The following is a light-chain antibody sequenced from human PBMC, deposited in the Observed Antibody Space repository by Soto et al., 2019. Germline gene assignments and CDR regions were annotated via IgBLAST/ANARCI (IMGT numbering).Light chain of an antibody. CDR2: WAS. V-gene: IGKV4-1*01. J-gene: IGKJ5*01. CDR3: QQYYITPRT. CDR1: QSVLYSSNNKNY. Sequence: DIVMTQSPDSLAVSLGARATINCKSSQSVLYSSNNKNYLAWYQQKPGQPPKLLIYWASTRDSGVPDRFSGSRSGTDFTLTISSLQAEDVAVYYCQQYYITPRTFGQGTRLEIK.